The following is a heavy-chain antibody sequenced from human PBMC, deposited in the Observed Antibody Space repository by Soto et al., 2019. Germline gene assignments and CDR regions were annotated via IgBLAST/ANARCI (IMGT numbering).Heavy chain of an antibody. CDR3: VRGGTSGWYWFDP. CDR1: GGSVSNGSYY. J-gene: IGHJ5*02. CDR2: VYYSGNT. Sequence: QVQLQESGPGLVRPSETLSLNCIVSGGSVSNGSYYWSWIRQPPGKGLEWSGYVYYSGNTKYNPYLKSRRTIAVDRSKTQLSLNLRSVIAADTDMYYCVRGGTSGWYWFDPWGQGTLVTVPS. D-gene: IGHD6-19*01. V-gene: IGHV4-61*01.